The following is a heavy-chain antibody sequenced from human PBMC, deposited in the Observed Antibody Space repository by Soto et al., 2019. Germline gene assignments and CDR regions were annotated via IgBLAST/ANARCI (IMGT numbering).Heavy chain of an antibody. CDR2: VYPGDSDT. D-gene: IGHD3-3*01. CDR1: GYPFSIYC. Sequence: PGESVKISCKASGYPFSIYCIAWVLQMPWKGLEWMGVVYPGDSDTRYSPSFEGHVTISADKSISTAYLQWGSLKASDTAMYYCAGDEPSTLLGVVLKAGMDVWGQGTTVTVSS. CDR3: AGDEPSTLLGVVLKAGMDV. V-gene: IGHV5-51*01. J-gene: IGHJ6*02.